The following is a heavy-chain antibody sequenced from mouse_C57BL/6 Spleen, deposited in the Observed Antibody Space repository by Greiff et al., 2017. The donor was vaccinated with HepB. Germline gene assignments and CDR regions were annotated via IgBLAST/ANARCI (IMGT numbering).Heavy chain of an antibody. J-gene: IGHJ2*01. D-gene: IGHD2-2*01. CDR3: DSASMVTGDY. CDR2: INPSSGYT. Sequence: QVQLKESGAELAKPGASVKLSCKASGYTFTSYWMHWVNQRPGQGLEWIGYINPSSGYTKYNQKFKDKATLTADKSSSTAYMQLSSLTYEDSAVYYCDSASMVTGDYWGQGTTLTVSS. CDR1: GYTFTSYW. V-gene: IGHV1-7*01.